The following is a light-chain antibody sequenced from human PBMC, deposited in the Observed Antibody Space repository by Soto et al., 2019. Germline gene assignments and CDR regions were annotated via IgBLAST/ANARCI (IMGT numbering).Light chain of an antibody. CDR2: GAS. V-gene: IGKV3-20*01. J-gene: IGKJ1*01. Sequence: EIVLTQSPGTLSLSPWERATLSCRASQSVSSSYLAWYQQKPGQAPRLLIYGASSRATGVPDRFSGSGSGTDFTLTISRREPEDFAVYYCQQYGSSPWTGGQGTKV. CDR1: QSVSSSY. CDR3: QQYGSSPWT.